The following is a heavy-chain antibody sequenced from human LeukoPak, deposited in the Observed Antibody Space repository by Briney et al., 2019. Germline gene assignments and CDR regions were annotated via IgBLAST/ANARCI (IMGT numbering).Heavy chain of an antibody. CDR2: INPSGGST. D-gene: IGHD1-26*01. Sequence: GASVKVSCKASGYTFTSYYMHWVRQAPGQGLEWMGIINPSGGSTSYAQKFQGRVTMTRDTSTSTAYMELRSLRSDDTAVYYCARDSGSYGFDYWGQGTLVTVSS. V-gene: IGHV1-46*01. J-gene: IGHJ4*02. CDR3: ARDSGSYGFDY. CDR1: GYTFTSYY.